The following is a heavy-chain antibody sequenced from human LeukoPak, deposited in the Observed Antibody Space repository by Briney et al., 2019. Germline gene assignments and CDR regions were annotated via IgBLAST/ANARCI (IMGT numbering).Heavy chain of an antibody. CDR1: GYSISSGYY. V-gene: IGHV4-38-2*01. J-gene: IGHJ4*02. Sequence: PSETLSLTCAVSGYSISSGYYWGWIRQPPGKGLEWIGSIYHSGSTYYNPSLKSRVTISVDTSKNQSSLKLSSVTAADTAVYYCARGNYDFWSGSNSYYFDYWGQGTLVTVSS. D-gene: IGHD3-3*01. CDR2: IYHSGST. CDR3: ARGNYDFWSGSNSYYFDY.